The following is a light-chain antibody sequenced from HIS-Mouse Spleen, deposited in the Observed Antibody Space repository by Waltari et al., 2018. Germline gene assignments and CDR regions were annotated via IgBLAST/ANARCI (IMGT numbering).Light chain of an antibody. Sequence: SYELTQPPSVSVSPGQTASITCPGDKLGDKYACWYQQKPGQSPVLVIYQDSKRPSGIPERFSCSNSGNTATLTISGTQAMDEADYYCQAWDSSTYVFGTGTKVTVI. J-gene: IGLJ1*01. CDR3: QAWDSSTYV. V-gene: IGLV3-1*01. CDR1: KLGDKY. CDR2: QDS.